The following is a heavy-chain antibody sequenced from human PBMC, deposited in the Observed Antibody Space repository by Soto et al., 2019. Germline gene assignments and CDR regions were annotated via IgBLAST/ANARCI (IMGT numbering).Heavy chain of an antibody. CDR2: ISSSSSYI. D-gene: IGHD1-1*01. CDR1: GLTFGSRA. J-gene: IGHJ4*02. CDR3: ARDLETPFDY. V-gene: IGHV3-21*01. Sequence: PGGSLRLSCVASGLTFGSRAMSWVRQSPGEGLEWVSSISSSSSYIYYADSVKGRFTISRDNAKNSLYLQMNSLRAEDTAVYYCARDLETPFDYWGQGTLVTVSS.